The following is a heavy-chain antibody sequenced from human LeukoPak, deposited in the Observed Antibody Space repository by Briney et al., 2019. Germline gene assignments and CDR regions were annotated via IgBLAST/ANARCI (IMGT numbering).Heavy chain of an antibody. CDR1: GFTFDDYG. CDR2: IHWNSGST. CDR3: ARDGDTVLTRGYYYYMDV. V-gene: IGHV3-20*04. D-gene: IGHD4-23*01. Sequence: GGSLRLSCVASGFTFDDYGISWVRQAPGKGLEWVSRIHWNSGSTRYADSVKGRFTISRDNAKNSLYLQMNSLRAEDTALYYCARDGDTVLTRGYYYYMDVWGKGTTVTVSS. J-gene: IGHJ6*03.